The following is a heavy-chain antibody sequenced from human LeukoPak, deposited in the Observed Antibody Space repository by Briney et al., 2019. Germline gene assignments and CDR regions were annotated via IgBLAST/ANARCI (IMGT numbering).Heavy chain of an antibody. Sequence: EASAKVSCKASGYTFTNYYIHWLRRAPGQGLEWMGWINPNSGGTDSAQKFQGRVTMTRDTSISTAYMELSSLRSDDTAVYYCAKDDISQLRVGELSPWGVFDYWGQGTLVTVSS. CDR2: INPNSGGT. D-gene: IGHD3-16*02. J-gene: IGHJ4*02. V-gene: IGHV1-2*02. CDR1: GYTFTNYY. CDR3: AKDDISQLRVGELSPWGVFDY.